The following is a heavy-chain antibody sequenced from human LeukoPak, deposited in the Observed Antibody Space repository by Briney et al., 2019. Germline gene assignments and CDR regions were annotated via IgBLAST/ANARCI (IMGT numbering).Heavy chain of an antibody. CDR2: IYYSGST. Sequence: SETLSLTCTVSGDSISSSSSYWGWIRQPPGEGLEWIGSIYYSGSTYYNTSLKSRVTISVDTSKNQFSLKLSPVTAADTAVYYCARTYYYDSSGYYYVPTFDYWGQGTLVTVSS. CDR1: GDSISSSSSY. J-gene: IGHJ4*02. V-gene: IGHV4-39*01. D-gene: IGHD3-22*01. CDR3: ARTYYYDSSGYYYVPTFDY.